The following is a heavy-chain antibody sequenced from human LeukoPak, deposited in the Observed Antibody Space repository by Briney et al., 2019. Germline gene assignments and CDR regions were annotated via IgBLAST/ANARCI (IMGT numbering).Heavy chain of an antibody. CDR2: IYYSGST. V-gene: IGHV4-61*01. CDR1: GGSVSSGSYY. D-gene: IGHD2-15*01. Sequence: PSETLSLTCTVSGGSVSSGSYYWSWIRQPPGKGLEWIGYIYYSGSTNYNPSLKSRVTISVDTSKNQFSLKLSSVTAADTAVCYCARVVVAATNWFDPWGQGTLVTVSS. CDR3: ARVVVAATNWFDP. J-gene: IGHJ5*02.